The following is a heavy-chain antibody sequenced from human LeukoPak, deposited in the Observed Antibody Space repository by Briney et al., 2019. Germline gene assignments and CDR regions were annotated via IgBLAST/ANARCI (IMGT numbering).Heavy chain of an antibody. V-gene: IGHV3-11*01. CDR1: GFTFRDYY. Sequence: GGSLRLSCAASGFTFRDYYMSWIRQAPGKGLEWVSYISSSGSTIYYAASVKGRFTISRDNAKHPLYLQMNSLRAEDTAVYYCARDRAEYYYDSSGYYDYWGREPWSPSPQ. CDR2: ISSSGSTI. CDR3: ARDRAEYYYDSSGYYDY. D-gene: IGHD3-22*01. J-gene: IGHJ4*02.